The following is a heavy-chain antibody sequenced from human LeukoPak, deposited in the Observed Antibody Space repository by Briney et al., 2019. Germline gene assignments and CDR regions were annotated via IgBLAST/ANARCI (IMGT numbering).Heavy chain of an antibody. J-gene: IGHJ3*02. CDR2: IHWDDDK. Sequence: SGPTLVNPTQTLTLTCTFSGFSLSTSGVGVGWIRQPPVKALEWLALIHWDDDKYYSPSLKNRLTITKDTSKNQVVLTMTNLDPVDTATYYCAHLDYADYPTDDAFDIWGQGTMVTVSS. D-gene: IGHD4-17*01. CDR1: GFSLSTSGVG. CDR3: AHLDYADYPTDDAFDI. V-gene: IGHV2-5*02.